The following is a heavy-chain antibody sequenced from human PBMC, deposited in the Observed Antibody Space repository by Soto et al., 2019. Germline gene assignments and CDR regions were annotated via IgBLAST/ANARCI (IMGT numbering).Heavy chain of an antibody. CDR2: INTDGSST. J-gene: IGHJ6*02. CDR3: TRDGSPFALDV. Sequence: VGSLRLSCAASGFTFSNYWMHWVRQAPGRGLVWVARINTDGSSTSYADSVKGRFTISRDNAKNTLHLQMNSLRAADTAVYYCTRDGSPFALDVWGLGTSVTVSS. V-gene: IGHV3-74*01. CDR1: GFTFSNYW.